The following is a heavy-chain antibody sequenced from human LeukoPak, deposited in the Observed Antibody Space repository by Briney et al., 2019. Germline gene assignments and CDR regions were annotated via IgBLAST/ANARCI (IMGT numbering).Heavy chain of an antibody. CDR2: IIPIFGTA. CDR1: GGTFSSYA. D-gene: IGHD2-21*02. V-gene: IGHV1-69*01. CDR3: ARDIHPSVVVTAANWFDP. Sequence: SVKVSCKASGGTFSSYAISWVRQAPGQGLEWMGGIIPIFGTANYAQKFQGRVTITADESTSTAYMELSSLRSEDTAVYYCARDIHPSVVVTAANWFDPWGQGTLVTVSS. J-gene: IGHJ5*02.